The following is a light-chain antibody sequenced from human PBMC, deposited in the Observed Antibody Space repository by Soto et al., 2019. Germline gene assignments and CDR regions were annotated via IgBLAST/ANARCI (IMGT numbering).Light chain of an antibody. V-gene: IGKV3-20*01. CDR2: GGS. Sequence: DIVLTQSPGTLSLSPGERATLSCRASQSVSSNHLAWYHQKPGQAPRLLIYGGSSRATGIPVRFSGSGSETDFTLTITRLEPEDFAVYYCQQYSSSRTFGQGTKVEIK. CDR3: QQYSSSRT. J-gene: IGKJ1*01. CDR1: QSVSSNH.